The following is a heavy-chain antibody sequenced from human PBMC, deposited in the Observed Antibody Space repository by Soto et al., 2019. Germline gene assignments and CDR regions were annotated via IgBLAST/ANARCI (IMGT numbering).Heavy chain of an antibody. V-gene: IGHV3-7*01. J-gene: IGHJ6*02. Sequence: PGGSLRLSCAASGFTLSSYWMSWVRQAPGKGLEWVANIKQDGSEKYYVDSVKGRFTISRDNAKNSLYLQMNSLRAEDTAVYYCARVGEYSSGWYDYYYYGMEVWGQGTTVTVSS. D-gene: IGHD6-19*01. CDR3: ARVGEYSSGWYDYYYYGMEV. CDR2: IKQDGSEK. CDR1: GFTLSSYW.